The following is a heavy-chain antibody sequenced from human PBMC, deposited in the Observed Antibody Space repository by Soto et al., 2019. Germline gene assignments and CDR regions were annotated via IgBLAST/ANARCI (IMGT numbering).Heavy chain of an antibody. V-gene: IGHV4-30-4*01. D-gene: IGHD3-22*01. J-gene: IGHJ4*02. Sequence: PSETLSLTCTVSGGSISSGDYYWSWIRQPPGKGLEWIGYIYYSGSTYYNPSLKSRVTISVDTSKNQFSLKLSSVTAADTAVYYCACGYSYYDSRGRLDYWGQGTLVTVS. CDR1: GGSISSGDYY. CDR3: ACGYSYYDSRGRLDY. CDR2: IYYSGST.